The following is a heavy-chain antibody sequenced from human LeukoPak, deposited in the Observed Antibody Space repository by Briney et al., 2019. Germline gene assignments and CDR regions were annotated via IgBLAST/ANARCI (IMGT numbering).Heavy chain of an antibody. V-gene: IGHV3-23*01. D-gene: IGHD2/OR15-2a*01. J-gene: IGHJ4*02. CDR2: ISGSGGST. CDR1: GFTFSSYA. Sequence: GGSLSLSCAASGFTFSSYAMRWVRQAPGKGLEWVSAISGSGGSTYYADSVKGRFTISRDNSKNTLYLQMNSLRAEDTAVYYCAKDKPIYGTPIYFDYWGQGTLVTVSS. CDR3: AKDKPIYGTPIYFDY.